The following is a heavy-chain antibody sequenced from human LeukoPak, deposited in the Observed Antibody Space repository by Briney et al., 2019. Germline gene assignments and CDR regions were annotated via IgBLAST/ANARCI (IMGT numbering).Heavy chain of an antibody. CDR3: ARETSLAGFASGLGFNY. V-gene: IGHV4-61*02. D-gene: IGHD6-19*01. CDR1: GGSISSGSYY. Sequence: PSQTLSLTCTVSGGSISSGSYYWSWIRQPAGKGLEWIGRIYTSGSTNYNPSLKSRVTISIDTSETQFSLKLSSVTAADTAVYYCARETSLAGFASGLGFNYWGQGILVTVSS. CDR2: IYTSGST. J-gene: IGHJ4*02.